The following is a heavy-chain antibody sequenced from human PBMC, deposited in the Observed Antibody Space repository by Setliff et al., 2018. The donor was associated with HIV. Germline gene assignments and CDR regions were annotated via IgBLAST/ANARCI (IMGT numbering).Heavy chain of an antibody. CDR2: TYYRSTWRF. J-gene: IGHJ3*02. CDR3: VRDRGISSFET. V-gene: IGHV6-1*01. D-gene: IGHD3-10*01. CDR1: GDNVSSGTSA. Sequence: SQTLSLTRAISGDNVSSGTSAWSWIRQSPSRGLEWLGRTYYRSTWRFGYADSVRGRISIAPDTSKNQFSMQLKSVTPEDAAVYFCVRDRGISSFETWGQGTKVTVSS.